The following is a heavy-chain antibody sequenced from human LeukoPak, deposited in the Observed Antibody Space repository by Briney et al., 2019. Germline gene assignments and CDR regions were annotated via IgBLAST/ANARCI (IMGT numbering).Heavy chain of an antibody. CDR2: ISVYNGDK. CDR3: ARASASRTNSNSYYFETTKKNAFDI. V-gene: IGHV1-18*01. CDR1: GYTFENYG. D-gene: IGHD3-22*01. J-gene: IGHJ3*02. Sequence: ASVKVSCKPSGYTFENYGITWVRQAPGQGLGWMGWISVYNGDKNYAQKLQGRVTMTTDTSTRTAYMELRSLSSDDTAVYYCARASASRTNSNSYYFETTKKNAFDIWGQGTMVIVSS.